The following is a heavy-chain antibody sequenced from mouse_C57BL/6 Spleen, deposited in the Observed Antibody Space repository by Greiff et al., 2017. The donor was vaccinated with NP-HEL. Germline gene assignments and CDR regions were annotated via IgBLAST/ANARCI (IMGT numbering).Heavy chain of an antibody. V-gene: IGHV5-6*02. Sequence: DVKLVESGGDLVKPGGSLKLSCAASGFTFSSYGMSWVRQTPDKRLEWVATISSGGSYTYYPDSVKGRFTISRDNAKNTLYLQMSSLKSEDTAMYYCARKSSGYTIDYWGQGTTLTVSS. J-gene: IGHJ2*01. CDR2: ISSGGSYT. CDR1: GFTFSSYG. CDR3: ARKSSGYTIDY. D-gene: IGHD3-2*02.